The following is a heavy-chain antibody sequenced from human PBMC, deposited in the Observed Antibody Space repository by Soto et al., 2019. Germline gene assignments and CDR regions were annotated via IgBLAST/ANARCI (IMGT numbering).Heavy chain of an antibody. CDR3: AARITFFGWLITPFDR. CDR1: GGSVNDYY. Sequence: SETLPLTCAVYGGSVNDYYWNWIRQPPGKGPEWIGEINHTGCSHYNPSLKSRVTIPVDTSKNQFSLRLSSVTAATPAIYHCAARITFFGWLITPFDRLGQGIQVTASS. CDR2: INHTGCS. J-gene: IGHJ5*02. D-gene: IGHD3-3*01. V-gene: IGHV4-34*07.